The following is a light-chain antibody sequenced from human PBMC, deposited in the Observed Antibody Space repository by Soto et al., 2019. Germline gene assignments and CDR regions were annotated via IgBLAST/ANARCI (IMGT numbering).Light chain of an antibody. CDR2: GAS. V-gene: IGKV3-20*01. Sequence: EIVMRQSPATLSVSPGERATVSCRASQSVSSNLAWYQQKPGQAPRLLIYGASSRATGIPDRFSGSGSGTDFTLTISRLEPEDFAVYYCQQYGSSPETFGQGTKVDIK. J-gene: IGKJ1*01. CDR3: QQYGSSPET. CDR1: QSVSSN.